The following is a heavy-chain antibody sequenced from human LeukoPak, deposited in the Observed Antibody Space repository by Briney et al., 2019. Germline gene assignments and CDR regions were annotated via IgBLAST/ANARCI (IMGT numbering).Heavy chain of an antibody. V-gene: IGHV4-4*07. D-gene: IGHD1-26*01. CDR3: ARGLPKLMTPRWRLVSTATDYYHMDG. CDR1: GGSISSYY. CDR2: IYTSGST. Sequence: SETLSLTCTVSGGSISSYYWSWIRQPAGKGLEWIGRIYTSGSTNYNPSLKSRVTMSVDTSKNQFSLKLSSVTAADTAVYYCARGLPKLMTPRWRLVSTATDYYHMDGWGKGTTVTVSS. J-gene: IGHJ6*03.